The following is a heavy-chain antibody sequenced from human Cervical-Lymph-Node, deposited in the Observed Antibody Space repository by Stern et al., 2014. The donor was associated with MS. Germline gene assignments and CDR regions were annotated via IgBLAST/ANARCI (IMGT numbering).Heavy chain of an antibody. CDR1: GFSLSTSGVG. Sequence: ESGPTLVKPTQTLTLTCTFSGFSLSTSGVGVGWIRQPPGKALEWLALIFWGDDKRYSPSLKSRLTITKDTSKNQVVLTMTNMDPVDTATYYCAHRPPRRIAVADDAFDIWGQGTMVTVSS. CDR2: IFWGDDK. D-gene: IGHD6-19*01. CDR3: AHRPPRRIAVADDAFDI. V-gene: IGHV2-5*02. J-gene: IGHJ3*02.